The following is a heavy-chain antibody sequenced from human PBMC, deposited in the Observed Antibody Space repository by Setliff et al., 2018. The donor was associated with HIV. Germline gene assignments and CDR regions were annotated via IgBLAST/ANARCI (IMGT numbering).Heavy chain of an antibody. D-gene: IGHD4-4*01. Sequence: SVKVSCKASGGTFSSYAISWVRQAPGQGLEWVGGILPFLGMGDFAQKFQGRVTITADESTSIAYMELSSLRSDDTAVYYCAGSAHSYSYMGYYYHTMDVWGQGTTVTVSS. V-gene: IGHV1-69*10. CDR1: GGTFSSYA. CDR3: AGSAHSYSYMGYYYHTMDV. CDR2: ILPFLGMG. J-gene: IGHJ6*02.